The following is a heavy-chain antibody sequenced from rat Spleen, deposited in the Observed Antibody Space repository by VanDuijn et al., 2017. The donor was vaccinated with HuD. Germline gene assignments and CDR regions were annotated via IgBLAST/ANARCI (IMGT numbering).Heavy chain of an antibody. J-gene: IGHJ3*01. Sequence: EVQLVESDGGLVQPGKSLKLSCAASGFTFSDYYMAWVRQAPTKGLEWVATINYDGRSTYYRDSVTGRFTISRDNAKSTLYLQMNSLRSDDTATYYCATHRAYWFPYWGQGTLVTVSS. CDR3: ATHRAYWFPY. CDR1: GFTFSDYY. CDR2: INYDGRST. V-gene: IGHV5-29*01.